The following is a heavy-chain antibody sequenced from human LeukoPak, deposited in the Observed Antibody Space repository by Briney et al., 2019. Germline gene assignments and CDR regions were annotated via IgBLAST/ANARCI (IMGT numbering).Heavy chain of an antibody. CDR3: ARGELLQNYYMDV. J-gene: IGHJ6*03. CDR1: GFTFSSYE. V-gene: IGHV3-74*01. D-gene: IGHD3-22*01. CDR2: IKSDGSST. Sequence: GGSLRLSCAASGFTFSSYEMNWVRQAPGKGLLWVSRIKSDGSSTSYADSVKGRFTISRDNAKNTLYLQMNSLRAEDTAVYYCARGELLQNYYMDVWGKGTTVTVSS.